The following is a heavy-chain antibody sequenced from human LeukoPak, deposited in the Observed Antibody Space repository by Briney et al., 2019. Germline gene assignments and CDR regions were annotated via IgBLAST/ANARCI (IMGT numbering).Heavy chain of an antibody. CDR2: ISSSGSTI. J-gene: IGHJ4*02. CDR3: ARDNYSGSRYFDH. Sequence: GGSLRLSCAASGFTFSSYEMNWVRQAPGKGLEWVSYISSSGSTIYYADSVKGRFTVSRDNAKNSLYLQMNSLRAEDTAIYYCARDNYSGSRYFDHWGQGTLVTVSS. CDR1: GFTFSSYE. D-gene: IGHD1-26*01. V-gene: IGHV3-48*03.